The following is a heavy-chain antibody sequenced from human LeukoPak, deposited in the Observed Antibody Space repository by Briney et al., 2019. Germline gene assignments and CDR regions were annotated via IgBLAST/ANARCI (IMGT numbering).Heavy chain of an antibody. D-gene: IGHD3-22*01. CDR2: ISGSGGST. CDR1: GFTFSSYA. Sequence: GGSLRLSCAASGFTFSSYAMSWVRQAPGKGLEWVSAISGSGGSTYYADSVKGRFTISRDNSKNTLYLQMNSLRAEDTAVYYCAKSEYYDSSETRYYFDYWGQGTLVTVSS. V-gene: IGHV3-23*01. J-gene: IGHJ4*02. CDR3: AKSEYYDSSETRYYFDY.